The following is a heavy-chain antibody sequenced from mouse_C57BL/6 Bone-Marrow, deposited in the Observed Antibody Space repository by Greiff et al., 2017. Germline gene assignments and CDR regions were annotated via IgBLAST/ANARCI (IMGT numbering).Heavy chain of an antibody. CDR3: ARGPNWVYAMDY. V-gene: IGHV5-17*01. J-gene: IGHJ4*01. Sequence: EVKLVESGGGLVKPGGSLKLSCAASGFTFSDYGMHWVRQAPEKGLEWVAYISSGSSTIYYADTVKGRFTISRDNAKNTLFLPMTSLRSEDTAMYYCARGPNWVYAMDYWGQGTSVTVSS. CDR2: ISSGSSTI. CDR1: GFTFSDYG. D-gene: IGHD4-1*01.